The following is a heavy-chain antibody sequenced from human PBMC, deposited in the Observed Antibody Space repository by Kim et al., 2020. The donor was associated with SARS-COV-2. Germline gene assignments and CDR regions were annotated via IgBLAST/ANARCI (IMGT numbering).Heavy chain of an antibody. CDR3: ASDVDIVASVPPDAFDI. V-gene: IGHV3-23*01. Sequence: KGRFTISRDNSKNTLYLQMTSLRAEDTAVYYCASDVDIVASVPPDAFDIWGQGTMVTVSS. D-gene: IGHD5-12*01. J-gene: IGHJ3*02.